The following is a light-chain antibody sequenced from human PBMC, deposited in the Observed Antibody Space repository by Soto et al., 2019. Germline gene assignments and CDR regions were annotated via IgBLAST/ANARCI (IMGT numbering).Light chain of an antibody. Sequence: EKVMTQSPAALSVSPGERATLSCRASQSVNSNLAWYQQKAGQAPRLLLYGASTRATGIPARFSGSASGTEFTITISSLQSEDSAVYYCQQYNDWPLTFGGGTKVEIK. CDR2: GAS. CDR3: QQYNDWPLT. CDR1: QSVNSN. V-gene: IGKV3-15*01. J-gene: IGKJ4*01.